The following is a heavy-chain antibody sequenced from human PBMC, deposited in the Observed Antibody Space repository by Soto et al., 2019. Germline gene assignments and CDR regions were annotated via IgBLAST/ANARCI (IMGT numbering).Heavy chain of an antibody. CDR2: ISAYNGNT. CDR1: GYTFTSYG. J-gene: IGHJ4*02. D-gene: IGHD3-3*01. V-gene: IGHV1-18*01. Sequence: ASVKVSCKASGYTFTSYGIGWVRQAPGQGLEWMGWISAYNGNTNYAQKLQGRVTMTTDTSTRIAYMELRSLRSDDTAVYYCARILEWSPYFDYWGQGTLVTVSS. CDR3: ARILEWSPYFDY.